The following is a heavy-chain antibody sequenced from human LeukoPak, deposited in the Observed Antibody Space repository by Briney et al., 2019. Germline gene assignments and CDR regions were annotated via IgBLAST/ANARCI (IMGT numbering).Heavy chain of an antibody. CDR1: GGSFSSSTYY. CDR3: ARPRLLFGSGPILV. CDR2: FSHTGSP. J-gene: IGHJ4*02. V-gene: IGHV4-39*07. D-gene: IGHD3-10*01. Sequence: SETLSLTCTVSGGSFSSSTYYWGWIRQPPGKGLEWIGEFSHTGSPIYNPSLKSRVNISIDTSKNQFSLRLTSVTAADTAVYFCARPRLLFGSGPILVWGQGTLVTVSS.